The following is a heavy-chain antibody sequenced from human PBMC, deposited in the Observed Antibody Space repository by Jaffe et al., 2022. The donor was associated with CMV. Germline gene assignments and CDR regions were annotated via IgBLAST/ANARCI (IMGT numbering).Heavy chain of an antibody. CDR1: RGSISGYF. J-gene: IGHJ4*02. CDR3: AREPPSGGVFDY. CDR2: IYYSGST. D-gene: IGHD2-8*01. V-gene: IGHV4-59*01. Sequence: QVQLQESGPGLVRPSETLSLTCTVSRGSISGYFWSWLRQPPGKGLEWIGYIYYSGSTNYNPSLKSRVTISIDTSKNHFSLKLNSVTAADTAVYYCAREPPSGGVFDYWGQGALVTVSS.